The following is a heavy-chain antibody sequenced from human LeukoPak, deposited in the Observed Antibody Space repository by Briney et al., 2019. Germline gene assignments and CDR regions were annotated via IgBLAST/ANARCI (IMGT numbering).Heavy chain of an antibody. J-gene: IGHJ4*02. CDR3: ASYGDYLE. CDR1: GSSISSSSYY. D-gene: IGHD4-17*01. V-gene: IGHV4-39*01. Sequence: SETLSLTCTVSGSSISSSSYYWGWIRQPPGKGLEWIGSIYYSGSTYYNPSLKSRVTISVDTSKNQFSLKLSSVTAADTAVYYCASYGDYLEWGQGTLVTVSS. CDR2: IYYSGST.